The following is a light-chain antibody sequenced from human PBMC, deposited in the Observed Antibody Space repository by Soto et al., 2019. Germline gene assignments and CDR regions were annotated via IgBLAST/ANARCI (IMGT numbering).Light chain of an antibody. V-gene: IGKV3-15*01. CDR2: GAS. CDR1: ESINRS. Sequence: EIVGTQSPATLSVFPGERATLACRASESINRSLAWYQKKPGQAPRLLINGASTSATGIPARFSGSGSARELALTISSLHSEDFAVYYCQQYNSWPPWTFGQGTKV. J-gene: IGKJ1*01. CDR3: QQYNSWPPWT.